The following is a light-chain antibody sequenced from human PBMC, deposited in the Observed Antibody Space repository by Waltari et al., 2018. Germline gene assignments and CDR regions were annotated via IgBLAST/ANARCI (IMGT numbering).Light chain of an antibody. J-gene: IGLJ1*01. V-gene: IGLV2-14*03. CDR3: CAFAGRGIYV. CDR2: DVT. CDR1: SSDIGGYNY. Sequence: QSALTQPASVSGSPGQSITISCTGTSSDIGGYNYVSWYQQRPGKAPKPTIYDVTNRPSGVSTRFSGSKSGKTASLTISGLQAEDEADYYCCAFAGRGIYVFGSGTQVTVL.